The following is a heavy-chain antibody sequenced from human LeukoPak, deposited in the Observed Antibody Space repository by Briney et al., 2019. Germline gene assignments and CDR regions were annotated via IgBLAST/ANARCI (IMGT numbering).Heavy chain of an antibody. V-gene: IGHV4-34*01. CDR3: AFSSGPFDY. CDR2: INHSGST. J-gene: IGHJ4*02. D-gene: IGHD2-8*02. CDR1: GGSISSYY. Sequence: SETLSLTCTVSGGSISSYYWSWIRQPPGKGLEWIGEINHSGSTNYNPSLKSRVTISVDTSKNQFSLKLSSVTAADTAVYYCAFSSGPFDYWGQGTLVTVSS.